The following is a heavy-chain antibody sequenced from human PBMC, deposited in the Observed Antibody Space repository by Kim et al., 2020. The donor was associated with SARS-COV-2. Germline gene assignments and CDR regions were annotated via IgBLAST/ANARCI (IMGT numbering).Heavy chain of an antibody. Sequence: FTISRDNSKNTLYLQMNSLRAEDTAVYYCAKDETPDKDPSSSWIPDAFDIWGQGTMVTVSS. J-gene: IGHJ3*02. D-gene: IGHD6-13*01. CDR3: AKDETPDKDPSSSWIPDAFDI. V-gene: IGHV3-30*02.